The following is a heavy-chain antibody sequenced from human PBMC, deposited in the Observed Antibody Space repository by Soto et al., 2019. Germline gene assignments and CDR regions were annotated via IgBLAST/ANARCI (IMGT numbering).Heavy chain of an antibody. V-gene: IGHV3-30*03. CDR2: ISSDGTKK. J-gene: IGHJ4*02. CDR1: SFTFTSYD. CDR3: STVPYGDSFF. Sequence: QVQLVESGGGVVQPGRSLRLSCAASSFTFTSYDLHWVRQAPGKGLEWVAFISSDGTKKYYADSVKGRFTISRDNSKKTLYLLMNSLKPEDTAVYHCSTVPYGDSFFWGQGTLLTVSS. D-gene: IGHD4-17*01.